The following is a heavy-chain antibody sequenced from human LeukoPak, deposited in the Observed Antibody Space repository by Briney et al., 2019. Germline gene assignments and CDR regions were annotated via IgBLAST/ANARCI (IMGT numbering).Heavy chain of an antibody. CDR3: TSYSSGWRISVDY. CDR1: GFTFSIAW. V-gene: IGHV3-15*01. D-gene: IGHD6-19*01. J-gene: IGHJ4*02. CDR2: NKSKTDGGTT. Sequence: GGSPRLSCAASGFTFSIAWMSWVRHAPGKGLEWVGRNKSKTDGGTTDYAAPVKGRFTISRDDSKNTLYLQMNSLKTEDTAVYYCTSYSSGWRISVDYWGQGTLVTVSS.